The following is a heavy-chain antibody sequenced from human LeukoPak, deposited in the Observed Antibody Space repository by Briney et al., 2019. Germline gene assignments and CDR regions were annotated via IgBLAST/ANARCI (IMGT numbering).Heavy chain of an antibody. CDR3: ARDRSYYYMDV. CDR2: ISSSSNTI. CDR1: GFTFNTYS. V-gene: IGHV3-48*01. Sequence: PGGSLTLSCAASGFTFNTYSMNWVRQAPGKGLEWVSYISSSSNTIYYADSVKGRFTVSRDNAKSSLYLQMDSLRAEDTAVYYCARDRSYYYMDVWGKGTTVTVSS. J-gene: IGHJ6*03.